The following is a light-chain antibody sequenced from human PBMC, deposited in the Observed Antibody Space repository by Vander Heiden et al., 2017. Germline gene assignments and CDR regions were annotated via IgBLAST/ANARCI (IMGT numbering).Light chain of an antibody. CDR2: DAS. Sequence: DIQITQSTSSRSASVGDRVTITSRASQSISSYLNWYQQKPGKAPTLLIYDASSLQRGVPSRFSGSGSGTDFTLTISSLQPEDFATYYCQQSYSTPPCTFGQGTKLEIK. CDR1: QSISSY. V-gene: IGKV1-39*01. CDR3: QQSYSTPPCT. J-gene: IGKJ2*02.